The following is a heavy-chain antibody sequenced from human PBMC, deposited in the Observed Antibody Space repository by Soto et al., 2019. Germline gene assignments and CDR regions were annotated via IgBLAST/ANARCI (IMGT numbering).Heavy chain of an antibody. D-gene: IGHD3-10*01. CDR1: GASISSGNYY. CDR3: ARGREEAGGPFDY. J-gene: IGHJ4*02. CDR2: IYYTGST. V-gene: IGHV4-31*03. Sequence: QVQLQESGPGLVKPSQTLSLTCSVSGASISSGNYYWSWIRQHPGKGLEWIGYIYYTGSTYYNPSLRSRITISEDMSKNHFSLRLSSVTAADTAVYYCARGREEAGGPFDYWGQGTLGTVSS.